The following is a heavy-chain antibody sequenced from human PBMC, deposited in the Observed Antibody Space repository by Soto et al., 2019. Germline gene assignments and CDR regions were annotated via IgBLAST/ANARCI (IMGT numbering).Heavy chain of an antibody. Sequence: SETLSLTCTVSGGSISSYYWSWIRQPPGKGLEWIGYIYYSGSTNYNPSLKSRVTISVDTSKNQFSLKLSSVTAADTAVYYCARVRFLEWYFDYWGQGTLVTVSS. CDR3: ARVRFLEWYFDY. CDR2: IYYSGST. V-gene: IGHV4-59*01. D-gene: IGHD3-3*01. J-gene: IGHJ4*02. CDR1: GGSISSYY.